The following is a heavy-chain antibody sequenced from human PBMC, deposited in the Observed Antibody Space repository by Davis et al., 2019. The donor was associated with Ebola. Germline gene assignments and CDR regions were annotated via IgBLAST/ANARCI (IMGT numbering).Heavy chain of an antibody. CDR1: GGTFSSYT. D-gene: IGHD6-19*01. J-gene: IGHJ4*02. CDR3: ARATFGYNSGWYADY. V-gene: IGHV1-69*02. CDR2: IIPILGIA. Sequence: SVKVSCKASGGTFSSYTISWVRQAPGQGLEWMGRIIPILGIANYAQKFQGRVTITMDTSASTAYMELSSLRSEDTAVYYCARATFGYNSGWYADYWGQGTLVTVSS.